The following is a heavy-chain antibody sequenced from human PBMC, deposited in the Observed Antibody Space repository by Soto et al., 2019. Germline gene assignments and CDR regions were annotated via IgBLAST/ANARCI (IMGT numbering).Heavy chain of an antibody. V-gene: IGHV1-69*13. D-gene: IGHD1-26*01. CDR3: ARVVLKDWYFDL. CDR2: IIPIFGTA. CDR1: GYTFTSYY. J-gene: IGHJ2*01. Sequence: SVKVSCKASGYTFTSYYMHWVRQAPGQGLEWMGGIIPIFGTANYAQKFQGRVTITADESTSTAYMELSSLRSEDTAVYYCARVVLKDWYFDLWGRGTLVTVSS.